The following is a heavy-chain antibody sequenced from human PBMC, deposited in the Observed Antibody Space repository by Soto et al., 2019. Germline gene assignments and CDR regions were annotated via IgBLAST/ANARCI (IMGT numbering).Heavy chain of an antibody. CDR1: GGSISSYY. V-gene: IGHV4-59*01. D-gene: IGHD6-25*01. Sequence: SETLSLTCTVSGGSISSYYWSWIRQPPGKGLEWIGYIYYSGSTNYNPSLKSRVTISVDTSKNQFSLKLSSVTAADTAVYYCARRRDVSLNGFDPWGQGTLVTVSS. CDR2: IYYSGST. CDR3: ARRRDVSLNGFDP. J-gene: IGHJ5*02.